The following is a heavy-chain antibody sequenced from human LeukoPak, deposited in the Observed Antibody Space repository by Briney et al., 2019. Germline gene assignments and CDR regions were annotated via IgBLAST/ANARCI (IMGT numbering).Heavy chain of an antibody. V-gene: IGHV1-46*01. Sequence: ASVKVSCKASGYTFSDHHVHWVRQAPGQGLEWMGKISPDSGSTTYAQNFQDRVTMTRDTSTSTVYMELNSLRSEDTAVYYCARDTYGSDYWGQGTLVTISS. J-gene: IGHJ4*02. CDR1: GYTFSDHH. CDR2: ISPDSGST. CDR3: ARDTYGSDY. D-gene: IGHD3-10*01.